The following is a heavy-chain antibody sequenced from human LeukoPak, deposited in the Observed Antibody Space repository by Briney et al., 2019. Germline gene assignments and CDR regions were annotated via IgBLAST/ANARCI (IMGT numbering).Heavy chain of an antibody. D-gene: IGHD6-13*01. Sequence: ASVKVSCKASGYTFTGYYMHWVRQAPGQGLGWMGWINPNSGGTNYAQKFQGRVTMTRDTSISTAYMELSRLRSDDTAVYYCARDVGIAAAGDYYYYGMDVWGQGTTVTVSS. CDR3: ARDVGIAAAGDYYYYGMDV. CDR1: GYTFTGYY. CDR2: INPNSGGT. V-gene: IGHV1-2*02. J-gene: IGHJ6*02.